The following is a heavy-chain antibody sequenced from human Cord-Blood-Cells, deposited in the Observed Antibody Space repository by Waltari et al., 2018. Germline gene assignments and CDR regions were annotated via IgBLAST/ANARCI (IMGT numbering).Heavy chain of an antibody. D-gene: IGHD3-3*01. V-gene: IGHV4-34*01. J-gene: IGHJ6*02. Sequence: SLTCAVYGGSFSGYYWSWIRQPPGKGLEWIGEINHSGSTNYNPSLKSRVTISVDTSKNQFSLKLSSLTAADTAVYYCARYKYDFWSGYYYYYYYGMDVWGQGTTVTVSS. CDR1: GGSFSGYY. CDR3: ARYKYDFWSGYYYYYYYGMDV. CDR2: INHSGST.